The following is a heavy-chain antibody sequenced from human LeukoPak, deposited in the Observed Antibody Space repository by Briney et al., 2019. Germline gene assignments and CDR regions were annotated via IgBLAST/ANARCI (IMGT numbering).Heavy chain of an antibody. V-gene: IGHV3-15*01. CDR2: IKSKTDGGTT. CDR3: TTEYYYDSSGYFANRNDAFDI. D-gene: IGHD3-22*01. J-gene: IGHJ3*02. CDR1: GFTFSNAW. Sequence: GGSLRLSCAASGFTFSNAWMSWVRQAPGKGLEWVGRIKSKTDGGTTDYAAPVKGRFTISRDDSKNTLYLQMNSLKTEDTAVYYCTTEYYYDSSGYFANRNDAFDIWGQGTMVTVSS.